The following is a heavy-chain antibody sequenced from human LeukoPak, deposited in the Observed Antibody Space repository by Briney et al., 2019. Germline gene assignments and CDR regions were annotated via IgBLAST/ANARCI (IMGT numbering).Heavy chain of an antibody. V-gene: IGHV3-23*01. CDR1: GFTFSSYA. CDR2: ISGSGGST. Sequence: GGSLRLSCAASGFTFSSYAMSWVRHAPGKGLEWVSAISGSGGSTYYADSVKGRFTISRDNSKNTLYLQMNSLRAEDTAVYYCAKAAYCSSTSCSDEYYYYYYGMDVWGQGTTVTVSS. J-gene: IGHJ6*02. CDR3: AKAAYCSSTSCSDEYYYYYYGMDV. D-gene: IGHD2-2*01.